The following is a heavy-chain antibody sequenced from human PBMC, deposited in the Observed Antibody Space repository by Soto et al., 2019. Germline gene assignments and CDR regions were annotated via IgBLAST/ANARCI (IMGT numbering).Heavy chain of an antibody. J-gene: IGHJ4*02. Sequence: PSETLSLTCAVYGGSFSGYYWSWIRQPPGKGLEWIGEINHSGSTNYNPSLKSRVTISVDTSKNQFSLKLTSVTAAVTAVYYCARGVLTAYPTPFDYWGQGTLVTVSS. CDR3: ARGVLTAYPTPFDY. V-gene: IGHV4-34*01. CDR1: GGSFSGYY. CDR2: INHSGST. D-gene: IGHD3-9*01.